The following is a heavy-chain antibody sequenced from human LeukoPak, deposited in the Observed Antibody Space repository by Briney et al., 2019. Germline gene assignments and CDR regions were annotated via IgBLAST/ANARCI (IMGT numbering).Heavy chain of an antibody. CDR3: ARDPYNGGYGDSYYYYMDV. V-gene: IGHV3-21*01. D-gene: IGHD1-26*01. CDR1: GFTFSTSS. CDR2: ISSTGNYI. J-gene: IGHJ6*03. Sequence: RAGGSLRLSCATSGFTFSTSSINWVRQAPGKGLEWVASISSTGNYIYYIDSVKGRFIISRDNAKNSVYLEMNSLRAEDTAIYYCARDPYNGGYGDSYYYYMDVWGKGTTVTISS.